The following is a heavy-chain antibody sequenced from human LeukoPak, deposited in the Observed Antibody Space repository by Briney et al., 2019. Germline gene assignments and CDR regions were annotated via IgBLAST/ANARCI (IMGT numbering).Heavy chain of an antibody. CDR2: IRFDGSDK. D-gene: IGHD6-19*01. CDR3: AKGRLVPGSVLDY. V-gene: IGHV3-30*02. J-gene: IGHJ4*02. CDR1: GFTYRSYD. Sequence: GGSLRLSCAASGFTYRSYDMYWVRQAPCKGLEWVAFIRFDGSDKNYADSVKGRFTISRDNSKNTLFLQMNSLRAEDTAVYYCAKGRLVPGSVLDYWGQGNLVTVSS.